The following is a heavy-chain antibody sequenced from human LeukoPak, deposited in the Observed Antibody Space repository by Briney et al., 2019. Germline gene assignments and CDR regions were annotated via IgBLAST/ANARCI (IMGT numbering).Heavy chain of an antibody. CDR1: GGSISSYY. V-gene: IGHV4-59*01. Sequence: SETLSLTCTVSGGSISSYYWSWIRQPPGKGLEWIGYIYYSGSTNYNPSLKSRVTISVDTSKNQFSLKLGSVTAADTAVYYCARGHQTSGSYDYWGQGTLVTVSS. CDR3: ARGHQTSGSYDY. J-gene: IGHJ4*02. D-gene: IGHD1-26*01. CDR2: IYYSGST.